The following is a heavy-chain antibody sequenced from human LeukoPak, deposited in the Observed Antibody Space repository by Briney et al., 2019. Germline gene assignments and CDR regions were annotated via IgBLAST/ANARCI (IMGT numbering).Heavy chain of an antibody. CDR3: ARDAAYDFRNPYRYFQH. J-gene: IGHJ1*01. CDR2: VYYSGST. V-gene: IGHV4-39*02. CDR1: GGSITSSSYY. D-gene: IGHD3-3*01. Sequence: PSETLSLTCTVSGGSITSSSYYWGWIRQPPGKGLEWIGSVYYSGSTYYNPSLTSRVTMSVDTSKNQFSLKLSSVTAADTAVYYCARDAAYDFRNPYRYFQHWGQGTLVTVSS.